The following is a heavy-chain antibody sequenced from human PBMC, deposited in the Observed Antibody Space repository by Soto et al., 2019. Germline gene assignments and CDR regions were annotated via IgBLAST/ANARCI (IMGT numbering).Heavy chain of an antibody. CDR1: GGTFSSYA. Sequence: AASVKVSCKASGGTFSSYAISWVRQAPGQGLEWMGGIIPIFGTANYAQKFQGRVTITADKSTSTAYMELSSLRSEDTAVYYCARDILDSSSWYWFDPWGQGTLVTVSS. D-gene: IGHD6-13*01. CDR3: ARDILDSSSWYWFDP. CDR2: IIPIFGTA. V-gene: IGHV1-69*06. J-gene: IGHJ5*02.